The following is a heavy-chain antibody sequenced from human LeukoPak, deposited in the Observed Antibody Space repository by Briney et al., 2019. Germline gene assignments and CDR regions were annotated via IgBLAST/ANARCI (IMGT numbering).Heavy chain of an antibody. V-gene: IGHV3-7*01. Sequence: GGSLRLSCAASGFTFYDYYMNCVRQAPGKGLEWVANINQDGSEKYFVDSVKGRFTISRDNAKRSLYLQMNSLRVEDTAVYYCARVAKYYYGSETYYFFEHWGQGTPVTASS. CDR1: GFTFYDYY. CDR2: INQDGSEK. CDR3: ARVAKYYYGSETYYFFEH. J-gene: IGHJ4*02. D-gene: IGHD3-10*01.